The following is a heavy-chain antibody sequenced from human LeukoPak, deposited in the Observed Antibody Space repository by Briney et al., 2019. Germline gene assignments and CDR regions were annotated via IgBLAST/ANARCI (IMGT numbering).Heavy chain of an antibody. CDR3: ARGLNYNWNCYWRDFPGSAVNFDY. CDR2: IYHSGST. D-gene: IGHD1-7*01. CDR1: DYSISSGYY. Sequence: SETLSLTCVVSDYSISSGYYWGWIRQPPGKGLEWIGSIYHSGSTYYNPSLKSRVTISVDTSKNQFSLKLSSVTAADTAVYYCARGLNYNWNCYWRDFPGSAVNFDYWGQGTLVTVSS. J-gene: IGHJ4*02. V-gene: IGHV4-38-2*01.